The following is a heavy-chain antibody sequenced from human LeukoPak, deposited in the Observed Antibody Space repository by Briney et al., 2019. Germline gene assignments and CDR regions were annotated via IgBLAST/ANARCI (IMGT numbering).Heavy chain of an antibody. J-gene: IGHJ4*02. CDR2: ISGSGGST. D-gene: IGHD2-8*01. CDR1: GFTFSTYA. V-gene: IGHV3-23*01. Sequence: PGGSLRLSCAASGFTFSTYAMSWVCQAPGKGLEWVSAISGSGGSTYYADSVKGRFTISRDNSKNTLYLQMNSLRAEDTAVYYCAKDRICTNGVCFFDYWGQGTLVTVSS. CDR3: AKDRICTNGVCFFDY.